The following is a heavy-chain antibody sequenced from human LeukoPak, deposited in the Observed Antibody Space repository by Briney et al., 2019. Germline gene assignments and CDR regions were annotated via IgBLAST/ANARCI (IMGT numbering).Heavy chain of an antibody. V-gene: IGHV3-30*02. CDR2: IRYDGSNK. CDR3: AKDQWVGREYYFDY. D-gene: IGHD1-26*01. J-gene: IGHJ4*02. Sequence: GGSLRLSCAASGFTFSSYGMHWVRQAPGKGLEWVAFIRYDGSNKYYADSVRGRFTISRDNSKNTLYLQMNSLRAEDTAVYYCAKDQWVGREYYFDYWGQGTLVTVSS. CDR1: GFTFSSYG.